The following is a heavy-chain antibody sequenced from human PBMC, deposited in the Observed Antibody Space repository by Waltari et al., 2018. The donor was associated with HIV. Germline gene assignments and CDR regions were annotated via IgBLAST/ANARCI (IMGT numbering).Heavy chain of an antibody. J-gene: IGHJ6*02. CDR1: GGSISTSGYY. D-gene: IGHD3-22*01. V-gene: IGHV4-39*01. CDR3: ARSSGHEYYFHGMHV. CDR2: IYYPGAT. Sequence: QVQLQESGPGLVKPSETLSLTCTVAGGSISTSGYYWGWIRQPPGMGLQWIGIIYYPGATYYNPSLKSGVTISFDTSNNQFSLKLTSVTAADTAVYYCARSSGHEYYFHGMHVWGQGTTVTVSS.